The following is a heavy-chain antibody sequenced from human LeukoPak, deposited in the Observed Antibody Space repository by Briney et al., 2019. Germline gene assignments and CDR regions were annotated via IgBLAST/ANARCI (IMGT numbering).Heavy chain of an antibody. CDR1: GGSISSGGSS. J-gene: IGHJ5*02. CDR3: ARSRNDYFDSSGHSYDWFDP. D-gene: IGHD3-22*01. Sequence: SQTLSLTCAVSGGSISSGGSSWSWIRQPPGKGLEWIGYVYHSGSTYYNPSLKSRVIMSVDMSKNQLSLNLSSVTAADTAVYYCARSRNDYFDSSGHSYDWFDPWGQGTLVTVSS. CDR2: VYHSGST. V-gene: IGHV4-30-2*01.